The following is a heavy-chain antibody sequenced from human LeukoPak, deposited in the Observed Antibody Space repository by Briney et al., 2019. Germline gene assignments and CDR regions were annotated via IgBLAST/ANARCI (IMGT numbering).Heavy chain of an antibody. Sequence: SETLSLTCTVSGGSISSSSYYWGWIRQPPGKGLEWIGSIYYSGSTYYNPSLKSRVTISVDTSKNQFSLKLSSVTAADTAVYYCARVPGHYDSSGYYLDYWGQGTLVTVSS. CDR2: IYYSGST. D-gene: IGHD3-22*01. J-gene: IGHJ4*02. V-gene: IGHV4-39*07. CDR1: GGSISSSSYY. CDR3: ARVPGHYDSSGYYLDY.